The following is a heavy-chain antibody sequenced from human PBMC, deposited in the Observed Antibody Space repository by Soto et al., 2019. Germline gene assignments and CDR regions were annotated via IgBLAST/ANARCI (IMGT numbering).Heavy chain of an antibody. CDR3: ARSVDSGSYYDYYYYGMDV. J-gene: IGHJ6*02. CDR2: IYPGDSDT. V-gene: IGHV5-51*01. D-gene: IGHD1-26*01. Sequence: PGESLKISCKGSEYSFTSYWIGWVRQMPGKGLEWMGIIYPGDSDTRYSPSFQGQVTISADKSISTAYLQWSSLKASDTAMYYCARSVDSGSYYDYYYYGMDVWGQGTTVTVSS. CDR1: EYSFTSYW.